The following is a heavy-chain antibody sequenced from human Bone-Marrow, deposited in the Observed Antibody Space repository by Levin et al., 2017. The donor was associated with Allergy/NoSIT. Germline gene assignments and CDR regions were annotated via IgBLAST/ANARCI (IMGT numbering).Heavy chain of an antibody. D-gene: IGHD3-3*01. Sequence: QSGGSLRLSCAASGFTFSSHAMHWVRQAPGKGLEYVSAISSNGGSTYYADSVKGRFTISRDNSKNTLYLQMGSLRAEDMAVYYCARGPSHYDFWSGSMDVWGKGTTVTVSS. CDR1: GFTFSSHA. CDR3: ARGPSHYDFWSGSMDV. J-gene: IGHJ6*04. CDR2: ISSNGGST. V-gene: IGHV3-64*02.